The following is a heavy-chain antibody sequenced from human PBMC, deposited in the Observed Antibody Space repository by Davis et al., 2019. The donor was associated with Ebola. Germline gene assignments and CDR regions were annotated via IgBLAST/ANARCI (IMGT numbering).Heavy chain of an antibody. D-gene: IGHD3-9*01. Sequence: PGGSLRLSCAASGFTFSSYAMTWVRQAPGKGLEWVSAIGGSGADTFYADSVQGRFIISRDNSKNTLYLQMNNLRADDTAVYYCAKSWLGSTNYNFLTGYLLDLWGQGTLATVSS. CDR3: AKSWLGSTNYNFLTGYLLDL. CDR1: GFTFSSYA. V-gene: IGHV3-23*01. J-gene: IGHJ5*02. CDR2: IGGSGADT.